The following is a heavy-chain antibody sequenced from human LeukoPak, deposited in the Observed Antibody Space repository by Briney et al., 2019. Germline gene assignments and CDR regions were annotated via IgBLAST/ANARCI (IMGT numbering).Heavy chain of an antibody. CDR3: AREEDNYYDSSGYYYVGAFDI. J-gene: IGHJ3*02. D-gene: IGHD3-22*01. V-gene: IGHV1-3*01. CDR2: INAGNGNT. Sequence: ASVKVSCKASGGTFSSYAISWVRQAPGQRLEWMGWINAGNGNTKYSQKFQGRVTITRDTSASTAYMELSSLRSEDTAVYYCAREEDNYYDSSGYYYVGAFDIWGQGTMVTVSS. CDR1: GGTFSSYA.